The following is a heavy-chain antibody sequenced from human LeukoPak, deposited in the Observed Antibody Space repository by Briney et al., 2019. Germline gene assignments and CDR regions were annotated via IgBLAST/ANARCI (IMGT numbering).Heavy chain of an antibody. CDR1: GGSFSGYY. V-gene: IGHV4-34*01. CDR2: INHSGST. D-gene: IGHD3-22*01. Sequence: SETLTLTCAVYGGSFSGYYWSWIRQPPGKGLEWIGEINHSGSTNYNPSLKSRVTISVDTSKNQFSLKLSSVTAADTAVYYCARGNPYDSSGYYRDAFDIWGQGTMVTVSS. CDR3: ARGNPYDSSGYYRDAFDI. J-gene: IGHJ3*02.